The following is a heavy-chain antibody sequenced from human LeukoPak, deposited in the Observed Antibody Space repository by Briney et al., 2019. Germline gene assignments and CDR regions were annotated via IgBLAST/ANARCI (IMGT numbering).Heavy chain of an antibody. CDR2: ISGSGGST. D-gene: IGHD5-18*01. CDR3: AKKVRGYSYGYGGAFDI. J-gene: IGHJ3*02. V-gene: IGHV3-23*01. CDR1: GFTFSSYA. Sequence: GGSLRLSCAASGFTFSSYAMSWVRQAPGKGLEWVSAISGSGGSTYYADSVKGRFTISRDNSKNTLYLQMNSLRAEDTAVYYCAKKVRGYSYGYGGAFDIWGHGTMVTVSS.